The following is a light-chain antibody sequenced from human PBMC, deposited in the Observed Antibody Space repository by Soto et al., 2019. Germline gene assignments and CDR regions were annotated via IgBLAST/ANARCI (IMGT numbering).Light chain of an antibody. V-gene: IGLV2-11*01. J-gene: IGLJ1*01. CDR3: CSYEGRVF. Sequence: QSVLTQPRSVFGSPGQSVTISCTGTSSDVGVSRSVSWYQQHPGKAPKLIISDVTKRPSGVPYRFSGSKSGNTASLTISGLQAADEADYYCCSYEGRVFFGTGTKVTVL. CDR1: SSDVGVSRS. CDR2: DVT.